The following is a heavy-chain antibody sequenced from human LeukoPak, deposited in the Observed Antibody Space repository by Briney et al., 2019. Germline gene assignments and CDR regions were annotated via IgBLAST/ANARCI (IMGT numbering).Heavy chain of an antibody. CDR1: GGSISSHY. D-gene: IGHD3-3*01. J-gene: IGHJ5*02. CDR3: ARDQGWVGVSVSLDL. CDR2: MFIRGSA. V-gene: IGHV4-4*07. Sequence: NPSETLSLTCTVSGGSISSHYWNWIRQPAGKGLEWIGRMFIRGSANYSPSLKSPVSMSLDKSRSQFSLNLSSVTAADTAVYYCARDQGWVGVSVSLDLWGPGTLVTVSS.